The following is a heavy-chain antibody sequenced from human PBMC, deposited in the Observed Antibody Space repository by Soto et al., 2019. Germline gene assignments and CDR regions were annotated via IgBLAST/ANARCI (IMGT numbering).Heavy chain of an antibody. V-gene: IGHV3-21*04. CDR3: AREFYSSGSLGGI. CDR2: ISSSSSYI. D-gene: IGHD6-19*01. CDR1: GFTFSSYS. Sequence: PGGSLRLSCAASGFTFSSYSMNWVRQAPGKGLEWVSSISSSSSYIYYADSVKGRFTISRDNAKNSLYLQMNSLRAEDTAVYYCAREFYSSGSLGGIWGQGTLVTVSS. J-gene: IGHJ4*02.